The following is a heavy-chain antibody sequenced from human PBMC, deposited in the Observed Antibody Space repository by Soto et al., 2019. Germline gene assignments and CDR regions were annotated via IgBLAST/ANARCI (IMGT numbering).Heavy chain of an antibody. CDR1: GGTFSSYA. CDR2: IIPIFGTA. D-gene: IGHD3-10*01. Sequence: SVKVSCKASGGTFSSYAISWVRQAPGQGLEWMGGIIPIFGTANYAQKFQGRVTITADESTSTAYMELSSLRSEDTAVYYCARDRYGSGSYRYNWFDPWGQGTLVTVSS. CDR3: ARDRYGSGSYRYNWFDP. V-gene: IGHV1-69*13. J-gene: IGHJ5*02.